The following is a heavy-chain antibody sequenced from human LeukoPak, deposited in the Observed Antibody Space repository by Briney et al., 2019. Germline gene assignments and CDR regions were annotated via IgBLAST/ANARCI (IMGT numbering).Heavy chain of an antibody. V-gene: IGHV3-7*01. J-gene: IGHJ4*02. D-gene: IGHD5-18*01. CDR2: INPDGNKK. Sequence: GGSLRLSCAVSGLTFSSSWMDWVRQAPGKGLGWVASINPDGNKKYSADSVKGRFTISRDNAENSLYLQMNSLRVEDTAFYYCARDLAYSRLDYWGQGMLVTVSS. CDR3: ARDLAYSRLDY. CDR1: GLTFSSSW.